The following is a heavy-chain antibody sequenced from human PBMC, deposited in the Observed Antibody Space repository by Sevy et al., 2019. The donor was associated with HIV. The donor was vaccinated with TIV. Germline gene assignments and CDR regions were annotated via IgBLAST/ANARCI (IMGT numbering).Heavy chain of an antibody. CDR2: IKSKADGETT. Sequence: GGSLRLSCASSGIIFKNAWMNWVRQVPGRGLEWVGRIKSKADGETTDYSAPGKGRFPIPRDDSKNTLYLQMNSLKTKDTAVYFCTTGRAAYSYGYFYYAMDVWGQGTTVTVSS. CDR3: TTGRAAYSYGYFYYAMDV. V-gene: IGHV3-15*01. J-gene: IGHJ6*02. CDR1: GIIFKNAW. D-gene: IGHD5-18*01.